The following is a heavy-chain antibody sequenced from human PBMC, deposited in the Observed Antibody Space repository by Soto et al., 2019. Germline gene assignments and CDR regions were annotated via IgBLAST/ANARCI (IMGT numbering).Heavy chain of an antibody. CDR2: ISLYSDGT. V-gene: IGHV1-18*01. CDR3: ARVVPGAEAWFGP. Sequence: APVKVSCKTSGYTFSNYGITWVRHAPGQPLEWLGWISLYSDGTNYAQKFQGRVSMTTDTSTTTAYMELRSLSYDDTAVYYCARVVPGAEAWFGPWGQGTLVTVSS. CDR1: GYTFSNYG. J-gene: IGHJ5*02. D-gene: IGHD2-2*01.